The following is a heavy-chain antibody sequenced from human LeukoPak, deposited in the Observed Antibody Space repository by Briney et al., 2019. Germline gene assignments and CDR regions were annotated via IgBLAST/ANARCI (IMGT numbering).Heavy chain of an antibody. CDR1: GFTFDDYA. CDR2: ISWNSGSI. Sequence: PGGSLRLSCAASGFTFDDYAMHWVRQAPGKGLEWVSGISWNSGSIGYADSVKGRFTISRDNAKSSLYLQMNSLRAEDTALYYCAKDKEQWYSSGWPDYWGQGTLVTVSS. V-gene: IGHV3-9*01. D-gene: IGHD6-19*01. J-gene: IGHJ4*02. CDR3: AKDKEQWYSSGWPDY.